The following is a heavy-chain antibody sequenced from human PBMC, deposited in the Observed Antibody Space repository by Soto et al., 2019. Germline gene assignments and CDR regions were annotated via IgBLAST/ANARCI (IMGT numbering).Heavy chain of an antibody. J-gene: IGHJ4*02. Sequence: EVQLLESGGGFVQPGGSLRLSCAASGFTFSNYAMSWVRQASGKGLEWVSGISGSGYSTYYAESVKGRFTISRDNSRNTVYLQMNSLRAEDTAIYYCASRRFYDRKGYFYYYFDDWGQGTLVTVSS. V-gene: IGHV3-23*01. CDR2: ISGSGYST. CDR3: ASRRFYDRKGYFYYYFDD. D-gene: IGHD3-22*01. CDR1: GFTFSNYA.